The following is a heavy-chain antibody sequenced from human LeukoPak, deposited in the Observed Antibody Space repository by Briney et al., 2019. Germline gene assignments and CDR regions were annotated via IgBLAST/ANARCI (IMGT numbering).Heavy chain of an antibody. J-gene: IGHJ3*02. CDR1: GYTFTSYA. D-gene: IGHD3-9*01. CDR3: ARDGLLRYFDWLSPRCFDI. Sequence: ASVKVSCKASGYTFTSYAMNWVRQAPGQGLEWMGWINTNTGNPTYAQGFTGRFVFSLDTSVSTAYLQISSLKAEDTAVYYCARDGLLRYFDWLSPRCFDIWGQGTMVTVSS. V-gene: IGHV7-4-1*02. CDR2: INTNTGNP.